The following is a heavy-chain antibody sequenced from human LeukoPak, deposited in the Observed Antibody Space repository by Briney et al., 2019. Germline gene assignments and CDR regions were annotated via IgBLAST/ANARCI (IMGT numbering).Heavy chain of an antibody. J-gene: IGHJ6*02. CDR2: IVVGSGNT. CDR1: GFTFTSSA. Sequence: SVKVSCKASGFTFTSSAMQWVRQARGQRLEWIGWIVVGSGNTNYAQKFQERVTITRDMSTSTAYMELSSLRSEDTAVYYCAARTPQLPSHHSCYYYGMDVWGQGTTVTVSS. V-gene: IGHV1-58*02. D-gene: IGHD5-24*01. CDR3: AARTPQLPSHHSCYYYGMDV.